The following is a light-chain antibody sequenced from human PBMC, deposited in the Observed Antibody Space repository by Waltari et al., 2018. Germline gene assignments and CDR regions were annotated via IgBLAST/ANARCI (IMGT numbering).Light chain of an antibody. Sequence: IVMTQSPATLSVSPGERATLSCRASQSVSANLAWYQQKPGQAPRLLIYGASTRATGIPDSFIGSGSATEFTLTSNSLQSEDFAVYYCQQYNNWPPLTFDQGTRLEIK. V-gene: IGKV3-15*01. CDR3: QQYNNWPPLT. CDR2: GAS. J-gene: IGKJ5*01. CDR1: QSVSAN.